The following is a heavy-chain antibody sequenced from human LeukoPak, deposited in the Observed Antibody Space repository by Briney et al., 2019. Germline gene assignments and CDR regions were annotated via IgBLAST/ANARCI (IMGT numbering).Heavy chain of an antibody. CDR1: GFTFSSYA. D-gene: IGHD6-19*01. Sequence: GRSLRLSCAASGFTFSSYAMHWVRQAPGKGLEYVSAISSNGGSTYYANSVKGRFTISRDNSKNTLYLQMGSLRAEDMAVYYCARWKQWLGSYYYYGMDVWGQGTTVTVSS. CDR2: ISSNGGST. J-gene: IGHJ6*02. CDR3: ARWKQWLGSYYYYGMDV. V-gene: IGHV3-64*01.